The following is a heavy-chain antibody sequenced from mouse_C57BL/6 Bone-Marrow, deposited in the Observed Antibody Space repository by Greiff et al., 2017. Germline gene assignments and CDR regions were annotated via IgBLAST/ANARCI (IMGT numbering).Heavy chain of an antibody. Sequence: QVQLQQPGAELVKPGASVKLSCKASGYTFTSYWMQWVKQRPGQGLEWIGEIDPSDSYTNYNQKFKGKATLTVDTSSSTAYMQLSSLTSEDSAVYYCARLEFDGSSGDWYFEVWGTGTTVTVSS. J-gene: IGHJ1*03. CDR3: ARLEFDGSSGDWYFEV. CDR2: IDPSDSYT. CDR1: GYTFTSYW. D-gene: IGHD1-1*01. V-gene: IGHV1-50*01.